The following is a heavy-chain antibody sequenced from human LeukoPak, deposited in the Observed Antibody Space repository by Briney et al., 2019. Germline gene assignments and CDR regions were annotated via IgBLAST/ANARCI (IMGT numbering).Heavy chain of an antibody. CDR3: ARGGIPIRFLEWLAAYYFDY. Sequence: SETLSLTCAVYGGSFSGYYWSWIRQPPGKGLEWIGEINHSGSTNYNPSLKSRVTISVDTSKNQFSLKLSSVTAADTAVYYCARGGIPIRFLEWLAAYYFDYWGQGTLVTVSS. D-gene: IGHD3-3*01. J-gene: IGHJ4*02. CDR2: INHSGST. CDR1: GGSFSGYY. V-gene: IGHV4-34*01.